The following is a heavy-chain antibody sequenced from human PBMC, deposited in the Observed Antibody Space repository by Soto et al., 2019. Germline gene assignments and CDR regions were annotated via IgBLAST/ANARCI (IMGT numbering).Heavy chain of an antibody. J-gene: IGHJ6*02. CDR1: GFTFTSSA. Sequence: SVKVSCKASGFTFTSSAVQWVRQARGQRLEWIGWIVVGSGNTNYAQKFQERVTITRDMSTGTAYMELSSLRSEDTAVYYYAAPGGITGTTDRSYYYYGMDVWGQGTTVTV. V-gene: IGHV1-58*01. D-gene: IGHD1-20*01. CDR2: IVVGSGNT. CDR3: AAPGGITGTTDRSYYYYGMDV.